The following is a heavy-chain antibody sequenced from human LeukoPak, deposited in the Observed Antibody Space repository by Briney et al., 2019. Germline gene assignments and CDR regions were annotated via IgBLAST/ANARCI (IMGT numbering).Heavy chain of an antibody. J-gene: IGHJ4*02. V-gene: IGHV3-7*01. CDR1: GFTFSSHW. Sequence: GGSLRLSCAASGFTFSSHWMSWVRQAPGKGLEWVAKIKQDGSEKYYVDSVKGRFTISRDNAKNSLYLQMNSLRAEDTAVYYCARASDWGQGTLVTVSS. CDR3: ARASD. CDR2: IKQDGSEK.